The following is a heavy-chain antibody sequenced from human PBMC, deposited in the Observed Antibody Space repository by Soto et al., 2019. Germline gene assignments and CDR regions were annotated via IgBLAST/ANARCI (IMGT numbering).Heavy chain of an antibody. J-gene: IGHJ4*02. CDR3: ARSFGWYAIDQ. CDR2: IHHSGST. CDR1: SASISSEQR. Sequence: QMQLQESGPGLVKPSETLSLTCAVSSASISSEQRWSWVRQPPGKGLEWIGEIHHSGSTNKNPALTSGVTMSVDKSKNQFSHNLNSVTAADTAVFYCARSFGWYAIDQWGQGTLVTVSS. D-gene: IGHD6-19*01. V-gene: IGHV4-4*02.